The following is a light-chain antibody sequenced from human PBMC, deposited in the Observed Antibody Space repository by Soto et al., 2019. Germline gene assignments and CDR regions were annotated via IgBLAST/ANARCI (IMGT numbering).Light chain of an antibody. CDR1: QSVSSY. V-gene: IGKV3-11*01. Sequence: EIVLTQSPATLSLSPGERATLSCRASQSVSSYLAWYQQKPGQAPRLLIYDASNRATGIPARFSGSGSGTDFTLTISSLEPEDVAVYYCQQRSNLPFAFGGGTKVEIK. CDR2: DAS. J-gene: IGKJ4*01. CDR3: QQRSNLPFA.